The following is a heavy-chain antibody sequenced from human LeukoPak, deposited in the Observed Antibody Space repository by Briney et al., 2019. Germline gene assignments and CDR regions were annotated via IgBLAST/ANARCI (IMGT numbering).Heavy chain of an antibody. CDR3: AKDEAQYFQH. J-gene: IGHJ1*01. Sequence: AGSLRLSCAASGFTFSNYGMHWVRQAPGKGLEWVAFIRNDDGSNKYYADSVKGRFTISRDNSKNTVHLQMNSLRVEDTAVYYCAKDEAQYFQHWGQGTLVTVSA. CDR1: GFTFSNYG. V-gene: IGHV3-30*02. CDR2: IRNDDGSNK.